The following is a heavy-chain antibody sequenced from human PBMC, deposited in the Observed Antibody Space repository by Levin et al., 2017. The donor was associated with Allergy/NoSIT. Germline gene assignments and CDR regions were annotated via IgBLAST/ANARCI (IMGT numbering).Heavy chain of an antibody. CDR1: GYTFTGYY. V-gene: IGHV1-2*02. CDR3: ARDGSGTLYYYDSSGTTVGLYYYYGMDV. J-gene: IGHJ6*02. Sequence: ASVKVSCKASGYTFTGYYMHWVRQAPGQGLEWMGWINPNSGGTNYAQKFQGRVTMTRDTSISTAYMELSRLRSDDTAVYYCARDGSGTLYYYDSSGTTVGLYYYYGMDVWGQGTTVTVSS. CDR2: INPNSGGT. D-gene: IGHD3-22*01.